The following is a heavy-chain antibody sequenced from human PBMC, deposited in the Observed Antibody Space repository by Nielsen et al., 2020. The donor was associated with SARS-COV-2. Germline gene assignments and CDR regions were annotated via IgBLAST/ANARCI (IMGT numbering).Heavy chain of an antibody. D-gene: IGHD1-26*01. J-gene: IGHJ4*02. CDR2: TSAYNGNT. V-gene: IGHV1-18*01. CDR3: ARDKWNSGSPRSFDY. Sequence: ASVKVSCKASGYTFTSYGISWVRQAPGQGLEWMGWTSAYNGNTNYAQKVQGRVTMTTDTSTSTAYMELRSLRSDDTAVYYCARDKWNSGSPRSFDYWGQGTLVTVSS. CDR1: GYTFTSYG.